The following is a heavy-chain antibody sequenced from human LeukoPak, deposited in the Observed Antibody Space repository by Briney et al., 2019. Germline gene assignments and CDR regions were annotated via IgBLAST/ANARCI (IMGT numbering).Heavy chain of an antibody. CDR2: INHSGST. CDR1: GGSFSGYY. V-gene: IGHV4-34*01. J-gene: IGHJ4*02. D-gene: IGHD6-13*01. CDR3: ARRLASIAATVGPSVDY. Sequence: SETLSLTCAVYGGSFSGYYWSWIRQPPGKGLEWIGEINHSGSTNYNPSLTSRVTISVDTSKNQFSLKLSSVTAADTAVYYCARRLASIAATVGPSVDYWGQGTLVTVSS.